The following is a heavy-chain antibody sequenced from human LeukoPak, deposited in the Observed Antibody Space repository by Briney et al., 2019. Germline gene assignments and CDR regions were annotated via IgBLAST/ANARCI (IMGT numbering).Heavy chain of an antibody. D-gene: IGHD6-19*01. V-gene: IGHV3-30-3*01. CDR1: GFIVSSKY. Sequence: GGSLRLSCAASGFIVSSKYMSWVRQAPGKGLEWVAVISYDGSNKYYADSVKGRFTISRDNSKNTLYLQMNSLRAEDTAVYYCARSRGGIAVAGPFDYWGQGTLVTVSS. CDR2: ISYDGSNK. J-gene: IGHJ4*02. CDR3: ARSRGGIAVAGPFDY.